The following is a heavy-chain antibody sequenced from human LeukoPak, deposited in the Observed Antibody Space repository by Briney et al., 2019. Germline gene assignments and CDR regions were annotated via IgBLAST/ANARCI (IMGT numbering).Heavy chain of an antibody. D-gene: IGHD3-10*01. Sequence: GSLRLSCAASGFTFSSYEMNWVRQAPGKGLEWVSYISSSGSTIYYADSVKGRFAISRDNAKNTLYLQMNSLRAEDTAVYYCAREYGSGSYSSTVGAFDIWGQGTMVTVSS. CDR1: GFTFSSYE. CDR3: AREYGSGSYSSTVGAFDI. V-gene: IGHV3-48*03. J-gene: IGHJ3*02. CDR2: ISSSGSTI.